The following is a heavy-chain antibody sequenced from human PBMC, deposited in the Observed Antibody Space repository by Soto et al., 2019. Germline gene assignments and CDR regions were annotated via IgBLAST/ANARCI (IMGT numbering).Heavy chain of an antibody. CDR1: GYSIISGFY. CDR3: ARENSNGSGTYVY. D-gene: IGHD3-10*01. V-gene: IGHV4-38-2*02. J-gene: IGHJ4*02. CDR2: IYHSGST. Sequence: ASETLSLTCAVSGYSIISGFYLVLIRHPPGKGLEWIGNIYHSGSTYYNPSLKSRVTISVDTSKNQFSLKLRSVTAADTAVYYCARENSNGSGTYVYWGQGTLVTVSS.